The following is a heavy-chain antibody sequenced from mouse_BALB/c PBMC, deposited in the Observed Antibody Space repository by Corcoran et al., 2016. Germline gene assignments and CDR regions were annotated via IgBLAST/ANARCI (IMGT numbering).Heavy chain of an antibody. CDR2: ISYDCTN. CDR3: ATLLRPFDY. D-gene: IGHD1-2*01. V-gene: IGHV3-6*02. CDR1: AYSITSVYY. Sequence: DVQLQESGPGLVKPSQSLSLTCSVTAYSITSVYYWNWIRQFPGNKLEWLSYISYDCTNNYNPSRTNQISINRATSKNHFFLKLNSVTNEDTATYYCATLLRPFDYWGQGTTLTVSS. J-gene: IGHJ2*01.